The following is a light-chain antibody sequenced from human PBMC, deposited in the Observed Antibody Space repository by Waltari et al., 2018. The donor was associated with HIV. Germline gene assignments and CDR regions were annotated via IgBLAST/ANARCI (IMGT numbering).Light chain of an antibody. J-gene: IGLJ2*01. V-gene: IGLV2-18*02. CDR1: SSDVGGYNR. CDR3: SSYTSSSTFLV. CDR2: EVS. Sequence: QSALTQPPSVSGSPGHSVTISCTGTSSDVGGYNRVSWYQQPPGTAPKLMIYEVSYRPSGVPDRFSGSKSGNTASLTISGLQAEDEADYYCSSYTSSSTFLVFGGGTKLTVL.